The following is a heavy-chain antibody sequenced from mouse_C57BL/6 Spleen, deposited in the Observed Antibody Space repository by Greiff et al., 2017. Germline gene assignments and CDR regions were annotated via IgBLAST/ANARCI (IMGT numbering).Heavy chain of an antibody. D-gene: IGHD1-3*01. Sequence: VQLQQSGPELVKPGASVKISCKASGYAFSSSWMHWVKQRPGKGLEWIGRIYPGDGDTNYNGKFKGKATLTADKSSSTAYMQLSSLTSEDSAVYFCARHDNYDAMDYWGQGTSVTVSS. J-gene: IGHJ4*01. CDR3: ARHDNYDAMDY. CDR2: IYPGDGDT. V-gene: IGHV1-82*01. CDR1: GYAFSSSW.